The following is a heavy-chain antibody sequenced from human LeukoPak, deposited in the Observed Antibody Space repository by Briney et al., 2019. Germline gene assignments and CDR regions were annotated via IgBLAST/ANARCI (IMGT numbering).Heavy chain of an antibody. CDR3: ARGGHCTTTSCSNYDGMDV. CDR1: GFTFXNYG. V-gene: IGHV3-33*01. CDR2: TWYDGSNK. J-gene: IGHJ6*02. Sequence: LSXXXXGFTFXNYGMHWVRQAPGKGLEWVAATWYDGSNKYYADSVKGRFTISRDNSKNTLYLQMNSLRAEDTAVYFCARGGHCTTTSCSNYDGMDVWGQGTTLTVSS. D-gene: IGHD2-2*01.